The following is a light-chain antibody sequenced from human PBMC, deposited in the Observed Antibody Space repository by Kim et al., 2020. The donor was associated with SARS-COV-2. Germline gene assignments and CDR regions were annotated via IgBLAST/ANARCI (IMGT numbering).Light chain of an antibody. J-gene: IGLJ2*01. V-gene: IGLV3-19*01. CDR2: GKN. Sequence: SSELTQDPAVSVALGRTVRITCQGDSLRSYYATWYQQKPGQAPILVIYGKNNRPSGIPDRFSGSSSGNTASLTITGTQAGDEADYYCQAWDSGTVVFGGGTQLTVL. CDR3: QAWDSGTVV. CDR1: SLRSYY.